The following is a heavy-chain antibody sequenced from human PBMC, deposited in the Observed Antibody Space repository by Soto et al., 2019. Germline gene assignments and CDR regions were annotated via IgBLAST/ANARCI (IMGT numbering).Heavy chain of an antibody. D-gene: IGHD2-2*01. CDR2: IYHSGNT. V-gene: IGHV4-38-2*02. CDR1: GYSISSGYY. J-gene: IGHJ4*02. Sequence: SETLSLTCAVSGYSISSGYYWGWIRQPPGKGLEWIGGIYHSGNTYNNPSLKSRVTISVDTSKNQFSLKLSSVTAADTAVYYCVRECSTSCYERENYFDYWGQGTLVTVSS. CDR3: VRECSTSCYERENYFDY.